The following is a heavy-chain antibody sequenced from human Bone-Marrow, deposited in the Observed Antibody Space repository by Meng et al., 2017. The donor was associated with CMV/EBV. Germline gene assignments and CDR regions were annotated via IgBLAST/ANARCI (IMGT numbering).Heavy chain of an antibody. J-gene: IGHJ6*02. V-gene: IGHV1-2*02. CDR3: ARDGSILRFLGRVYGMDV. CDR2: VNPFSGDT. D-gene: IGHD3-3*01. Sequence: ASVKVSCKASGYSFTGYFLHWVRQAPRQGLEWMGWVNPFSGDTNYAQKFQGRVTMTRDTSISTAYMELSRLTSDDTAVYFCARDGSILRFLGRVYGMDVWGQGTTVTVSS. CDR1: GYSFTGYF.